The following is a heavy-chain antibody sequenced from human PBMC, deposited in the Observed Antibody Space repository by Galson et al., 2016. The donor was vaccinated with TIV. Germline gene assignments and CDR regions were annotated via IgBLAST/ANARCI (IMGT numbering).Heavy chain of an antibody. CDR2: ISGSGGNT. D-gene: IGHD1-14*01. V-gene: IGHV3-23*01. J-gene: IGHJ6*02. CDR3: AKEPGPNPSYYYGVDV. Sequence: SLRLSCAASGVTFSSYAMSWVRQAPGKGLEWVSSISGSGGNTYYADSVKGRFTISRDNSKNTLYLQINSLIAEDTAIYYCAKEPGPNPSYYYGVDVWGQGTTVTVSS. CDR1: GVTFSSYA.